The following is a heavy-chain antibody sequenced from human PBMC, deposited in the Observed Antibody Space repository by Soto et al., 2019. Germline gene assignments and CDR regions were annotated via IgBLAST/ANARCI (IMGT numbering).Heavy chain of an antibody. CDR1: GFTFSSYA. V-gene: IGHV3-23*01. CDR2: ISGSGGST. D-gene: IGHD1-26*01. Sequence: GGSLRLSCAASGFTFSSYAMTWVRQAPGKGLEWVSAISGSGGSTYYADSVKGQFTISRDNSKNTLYLQMDSLRAEDTAVYYCAKGLYSGSYFDYWGQGTLVTVSS. CDR3: AKGLYSGSYFDY. J-gene: IGHJ4*02.